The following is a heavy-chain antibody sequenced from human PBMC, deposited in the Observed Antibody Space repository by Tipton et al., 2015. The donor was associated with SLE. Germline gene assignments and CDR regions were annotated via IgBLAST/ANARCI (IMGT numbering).Heavy chain of an antibody. J-gene: IGHJ3*02. CDR1: GIIFSSYG. CDR3: AGEVAGAFDI. CDR2: ISSSSSTI. Sequence: GSLRLSCAASGIIFSSYGMHWVRQAPGKGLEWVSYISSSSSTIYYADSVKGRFTISRDNAKNSLYLQMNSLRAEDTAVYYCAGEVAGAFDIWGQGTMVTVSS. D-gene: IGHD6-19*01. V-gene: IGHV3-48*01.